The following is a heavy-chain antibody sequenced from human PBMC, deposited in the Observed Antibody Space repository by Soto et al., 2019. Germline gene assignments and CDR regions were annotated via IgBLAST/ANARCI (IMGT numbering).Heavy chain of an antibody. Sequence: QAQLVQSGSELKKPGASVKVSCAASGYTFKGYGISWLRQAPGQGLEWMAWISGYNGNTKYAQNVQGRVTLTTDTSTNTAYMELRSLRSDDTAVYFCAREPQYMSGWGPAFDIWGQGTLVIVSS. J-gene: IGHJ3*02. V-gene: IGHV1-18*01. CDR1: GYTFKGYG. D-gene: IGHD6-19*01. CDR2: ISGYNGNT. CDR3: AREPQYMSGWGPAFDI.